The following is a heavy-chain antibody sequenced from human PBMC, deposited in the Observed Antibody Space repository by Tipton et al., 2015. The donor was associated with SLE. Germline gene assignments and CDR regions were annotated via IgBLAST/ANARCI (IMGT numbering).Heavy chain of an antibody. D-gene: IGHD2-15*01. V-gene: IGHV4-59*01. CDR3: ASYSWAGTRFDY. CDR1: GGSISSYY. CDR2: IYYSGST. J-gene: IGHJ4*02. Sequence: TVSLTCTVSGGSISSYYWSWIRQPPGKGLEWIGYIYYSGSTNYNPSLKSRVTISVDTSKNQFSLKLSSVTAADTAVYYCASYSWAGTRFDYWGQGTLVTVSS.